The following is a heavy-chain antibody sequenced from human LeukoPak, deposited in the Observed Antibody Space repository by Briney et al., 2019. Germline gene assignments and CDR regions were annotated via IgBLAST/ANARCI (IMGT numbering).Heavy chain of an antibody. D-gene: IGHD2/OR15-2a*01. CDR2: ISANGGTT. CDR1: GFTFNSYA. J-gene: IGHJ4*02. CDR3: ARGPTRANSSDY. Sequence: GGSLRLSCAASGFTFNSYAMSWVRQAPEKGLEWVSVISANGGTTYYADSVKGRFTISRDNSKNTVFLQMNSLRAEDTAVYYCARGPTRANSSDYWGQGTLVTVSS. V-gene: IGHV3-23*01.